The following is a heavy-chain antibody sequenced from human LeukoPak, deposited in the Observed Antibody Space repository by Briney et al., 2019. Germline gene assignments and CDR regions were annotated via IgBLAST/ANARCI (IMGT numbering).Heavy chain of an antibody. Sequence: GGSLRLSCAASGFAFSAYRMSWVRQAPGKGLEWVSSISNTGSYIYSADSVKGRFTISRDNAKKSLYLQMNSLRAEDTAVYYCARDRNNWNEVQYYYDMDVWGQGTTVTVSS. CDR1: GFAFSAYR. J-gene: IGHJ6*02. CDR2: ISNTGSYI. CDR3: ARDRNNWNEVQYYYDMDV. D-gene: IGHD1-1*01. V-gene: IGHV3-21*01.